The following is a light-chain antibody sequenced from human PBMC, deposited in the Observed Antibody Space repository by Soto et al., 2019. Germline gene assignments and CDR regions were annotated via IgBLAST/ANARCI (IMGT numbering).Light chain of an antibody. J-gene: IGKJ1*01. V-gene: IGKV1-5*03. CDR1: QSIDTA. Sequence: DIQMTQSPSTLSASVGDRVTITCRASQSIDTALAWYQQKPGKAPKLLIYKASSLESGVPSRFSGSGSGTEFTLTISSLQPDDFATYYCQQYNSYSRTFGQGTKVEIK. CDR2: KAS. CDR3: QQYNSYSRT.